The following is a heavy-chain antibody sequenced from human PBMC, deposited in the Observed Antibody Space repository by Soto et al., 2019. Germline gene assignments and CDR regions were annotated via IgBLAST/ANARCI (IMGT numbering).Heavy chain of an antibody. CDR1: GYSISSGLY. D-gene: IGHD1-1*01. Sequence: NPSETLSLTCAVSGYSISSGLYCGWIRQPPGKGLEWIGTIYRGGITYYNPSLKSRVTISIDTSKNHFSLRLSSVTATDTAVYFCAIGNPDWFDPWGQGTLVTVSS. CDR3: AIGNPDWFDP. V-gene: IGHV4-38-2*01. J-gene: IGHJ5*02. CDR2: IYRGGIT.